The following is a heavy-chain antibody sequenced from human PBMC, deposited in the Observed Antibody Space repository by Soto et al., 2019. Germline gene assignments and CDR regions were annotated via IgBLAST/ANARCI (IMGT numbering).Heavy chain of an antibody. CDR3: ARRASSGWSFDY. Sequence: QVQLPESGPGLVKPSQTLSLTCTVSGGSISSGGYYWSWIRQHPGKGLECIGYIYYSGRTYYNPSLMSRVTITVDTSKNQCSLKLSSVTAADTAVYYCARRASSGWSFDYWGQGTIVTVSS. CDR2: IYYSGRT. CDR1: GGSISSGGYY. J-gene: IGHJ4*02. D-gene: IGHD6-19*01. V-gene: IGHV4-31*03.